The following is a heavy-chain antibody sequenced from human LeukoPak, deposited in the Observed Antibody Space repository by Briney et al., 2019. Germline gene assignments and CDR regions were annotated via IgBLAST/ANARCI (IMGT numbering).Heavy chain of an antibody. Sequence: GGSLRLSCTASGFTFDDYAMHWVRQPPGKGLEWVSLISWNGGSTYYADSVKGRFTISRDDAKNSLYLQMSGLRAEDTAVYYCARFYDGSGYYSWGRGTLVTVSS. CDR1: GFTFDDYA. D-gene: IGHD3-22*01. CDR2: ISWNGGST. V-gene: IGHV3-43D*03. J-gene: IGHJ4*02. CDR3: ARFYDGSGYYS.